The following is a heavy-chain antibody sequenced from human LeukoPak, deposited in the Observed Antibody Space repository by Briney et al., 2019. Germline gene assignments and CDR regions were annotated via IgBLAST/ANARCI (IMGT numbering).Heavy chain of an antibody. CDR3: AKDAYGSGSLFDY. CDR1: GFNFNSYG. J-gene: IGHJ4*02. CDR2: TRYDGSNK. V-gene: IGHV3-30*02. D-gene: IGHD3-10*01. Sequence: PGGSLRLSCAASGFNFNSYGMHWVRQAPGKGLEWVAFTRYDGSNKYYVDSVKGRFTLFRDNSKNTLYLQMNSLRPEDTAVYYCAKDAYGSGSLFDYWGQGTLVTVSS.